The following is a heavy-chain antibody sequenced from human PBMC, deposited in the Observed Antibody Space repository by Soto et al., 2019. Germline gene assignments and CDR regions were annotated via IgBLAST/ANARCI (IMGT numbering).Heavy chain of an antibody. V-gene: IGHV4-59*01. Sequence: SETLSLTCTVSGGSISSYYWSWIRQPPGKGLEWIGYIYYSGSTNYNPSLKSRVTISVDTSKNQFSLKLSSVTAADTAVYYCARYAGDAAFGSTSVEGYYYYMDVWGKGTTVTVSS. J-gene: IGHJ6*03. D-gene: IGHD2-2*01. CDR1: GGSISSYY. CDR2: IYYSGST. CDR3: ARYAGDAAFGSTSVEGYYYYMDV.